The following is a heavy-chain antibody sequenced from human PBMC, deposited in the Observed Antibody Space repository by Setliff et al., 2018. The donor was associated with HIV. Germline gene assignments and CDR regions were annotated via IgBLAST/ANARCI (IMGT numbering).Heavy chain of an antibody. D-gene: IGHD3-3*01. CDR2: ISSDGETT. J-gene: IGHJ6*03. CDR3: ARETYYHTWGGFFYYMDV. V-gene: IGHV3-64*02. Sequence: LRLSCAASGFSFSRYAIHWVRQAPGKGLQYVSAISSDGETTYYADSVKGRFTISRDNSKNTLYLQMGSLRPEDMAVYYCARETYYHTWGGFFYYMDVWGKGTTVTVSS. CDR1: GFSFSRYA.